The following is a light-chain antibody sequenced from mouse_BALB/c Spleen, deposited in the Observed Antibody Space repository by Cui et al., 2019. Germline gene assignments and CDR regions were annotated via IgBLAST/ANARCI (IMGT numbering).Light chain of an antibody. CDR2: AAS. J-gene: IGKJ2*01. V-gene: IGKV3-4*01. CDR3: QQSNEDPYT. Sequence: DIALTQSTASLAVSLGQRATIPSKASQSVDDDGDSYMNWYQQKPGQPPKLLIYAASNLESGIPARFSVSGSGTDFTLNIHPVEEEDAATYYCQQSNEDPYTFGGGTKLEIK. CDR1: QSVDDDGDSY.